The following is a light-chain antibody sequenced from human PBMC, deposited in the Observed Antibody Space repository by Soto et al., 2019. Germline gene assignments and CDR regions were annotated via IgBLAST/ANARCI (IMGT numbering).Light chain of an antibody. CDR2: GAS. Sequence: EIVMTQSPATLSVSPGARATLSCRASQSVSTNLAWYQQKPGQAPRLLIYGASTRAPVVPARFSGSGSGTEFTLTISSLQSEDLAVYFCHQYNNWPVTFGGGTKVEIK. V-gene: IGKV3-15*01. J-gene: IGKJ4*01. CDR1: QSVSTN. CDR3: HQYNNWPVT.